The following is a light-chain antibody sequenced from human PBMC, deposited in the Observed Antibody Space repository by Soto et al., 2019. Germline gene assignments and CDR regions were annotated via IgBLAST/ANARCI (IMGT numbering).Light chain of an antibody. CDR1: SSDVGGYNY. CDR3: ATWDDSLNGYV. J-gene: IGLJ1*01. Sequence: QSALTQPRSVSGSPGQSVTISCTGTSSDVGGYNYVSWYQQHPGKAPKLMIYDVSKRPSGVPDRFSGSKSGNTASLTISGLQAGDEADYYCATWDDSLNGYVFGTGTRSPS. V-gene: IGLV2-11*01. CDR2: DVS.